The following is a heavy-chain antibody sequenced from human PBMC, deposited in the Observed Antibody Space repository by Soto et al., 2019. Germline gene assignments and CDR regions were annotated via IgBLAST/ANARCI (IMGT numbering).Heavy chain of an antibody. J-gene: IGHJ5*02. V-gene: IGHV3-23*01. Sequence: EVQLLESGGGLVQPGGSLRLSCAASGFTFSSYAMSWVRQAPGKGLEWVSAISGSGGSTYYADSVKGRFTISRDNAKNTRYRQMNSLRAEDTAVYYCANLSPSSGWYDDWFDPWGQGTLVTVSS. D-gene: IGHD6-19*01. CDR1: GFTFSSYA. CDR3: ANLSPSSGWYDDWFDP. CDR2: ISGSGGST.